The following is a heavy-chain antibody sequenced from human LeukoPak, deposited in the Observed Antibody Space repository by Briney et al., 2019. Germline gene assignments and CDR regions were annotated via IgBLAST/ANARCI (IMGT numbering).Heavy chain of an antibody. Sequence: PSETLSLTCTVSGGSISSSSYYWGWIRQPPGKGLEWIGRIYYSGSTYYNPSLKSRVTISVDTSKNQFSLKLSSVTAADTAVYYCAREPGSIPVGAYFDYRGQGTLVTVSS. D-gene: IGHD1-14*01. V-gene: IGHV4-39*07. CDR2: IYYSGST. CDR1: GGSISSSSYY. J-gene: IGHJ4*02. CDR3: AREPGSIPVGAYFDY.